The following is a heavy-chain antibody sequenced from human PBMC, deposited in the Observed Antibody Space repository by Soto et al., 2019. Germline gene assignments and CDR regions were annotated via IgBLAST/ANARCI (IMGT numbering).Heavy chain of an antibody. D-gene: IGHD2-15*01. CDR1: CGSISSYY. J-gene: IGHJ6*02. CDR2: VFYSGSI. V-gene: IGHV4-59*01. Sequence: QVQLQESGPGLVKPSETLSLTCNVSCGSISSYYWSWIRQPPGKGLEWIGYVFYSGSINYNPSLKSRVTISVDTSKNQFSLKLSSVTAADTAVYYCARESPGAVVGYYYYRMDVWGHGTTVTVSS. CDR3: ARESPGAVVGYYYYRMDV.